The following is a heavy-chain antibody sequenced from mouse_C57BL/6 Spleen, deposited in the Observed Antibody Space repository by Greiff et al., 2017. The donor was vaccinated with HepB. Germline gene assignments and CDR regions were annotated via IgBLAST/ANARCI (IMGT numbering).Heavy chain of an antibody. CDR3: ARGGVYYDYDGGSYFDY. Sequence: QVQLQQSGAELARPGASVKLSCKASGYTFTSYGISWVKQRTGQGLEWIGEIYPRSGNTYYNEKFKGKATLTADKSSSTAYMELRSLTSEDSAVYFCARGGVYYDYDGGSYFDYWGQGTTLTVSS. D-gene: IGHD2-4*01. CDR2: IYPRSGNT. V-gene: IGHV1-81*01. J-gene: IGHJ2*01. CDR1: GYTFTSYG.